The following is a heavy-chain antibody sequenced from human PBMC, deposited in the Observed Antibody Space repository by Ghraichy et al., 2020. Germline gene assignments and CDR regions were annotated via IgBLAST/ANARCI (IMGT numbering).Heavy chain of an antibody. D-gene: IGHD6-19*01. CDR1: GGSFGGYY. Sequence: TLSLTCTVYGGSFGGYYWNWIRQPPGKGLEWIGQINHSEKSDYNPSLKSRVTISVDTSKNQFSLKLSSVTAADTAVYYCARGAPGIAVAPVYWGQGTLVTVSS. J-gene: IGHJ4*02. CDR2: INHSEKS. CDR3: ARGAPGIAVAPVY. V-gene: IGHV4-34*01.